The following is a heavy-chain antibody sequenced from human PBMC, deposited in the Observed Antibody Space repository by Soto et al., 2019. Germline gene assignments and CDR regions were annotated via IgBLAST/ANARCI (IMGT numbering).Heavy chain of an antibody. CDR2: IIPIFGTA. CDR1: GGTFSIYA. CDR3: AKEIASIAARPGYYYYYGMDV. J-gene: IGHJ6*02. Sequence: GASVKGSCKASGGTFSIYAISWVRQAPGQGLEWMGGIIPIFGTANYAQKFQGRVTITADESTSTAYMELSSLRSEDTAVYYCAKEIASIAARPGYYYYYGMDVWGQGTTVTVS. D-gene: IGHD6-6*01. V-gene: IGHV1-69*13.